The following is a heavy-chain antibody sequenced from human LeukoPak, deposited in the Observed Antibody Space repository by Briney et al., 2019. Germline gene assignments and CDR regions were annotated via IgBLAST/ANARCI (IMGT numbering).Heavy chain of an antibody. Sequence: SETLSLTCTVSGGSISSYYWSWIRQPPGKGLEWIGYIYYSGSTNYNPSLKSRVTISVDTSKNQFSLKLSSVTAADTAVYYCARDDMVGKGMDVWGKGTTVTVSS. V-gene: IGHV4-59*01. J-gene: IGHJ6*04. D-gene: IGHD3-10*01. CDR1: GGSISSYY. CDR3: ARDDMVGKGMDV. CDR2: IYYSGST.